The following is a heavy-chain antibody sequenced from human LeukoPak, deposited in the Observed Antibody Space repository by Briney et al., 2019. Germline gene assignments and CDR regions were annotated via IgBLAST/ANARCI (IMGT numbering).Heavy chain of an antibody. CDR1: GGSISRSSYY. D-gene: IGHD3-3*01. J-gene: IGHJ5*02. CDR3: ARDGRIRFPITNWFDP. V-gene: IGHV4-39*02. Sequence: SETLSLTCTVSGGSISRSSYYWGWIRQPPGKGLEWIGSIYYSGSTYYNPSLKSRVTISVDTSKNQFSLKLSSVTAADTAVYYCARDGRIRFPITNWFDPWGQGTLVTVSS. CDR2: IYYSGST.